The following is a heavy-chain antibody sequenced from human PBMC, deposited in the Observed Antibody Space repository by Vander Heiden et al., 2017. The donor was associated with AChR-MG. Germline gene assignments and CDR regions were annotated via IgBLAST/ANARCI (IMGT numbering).Heavy chain of an antibody. CDR1: ESTFSIYS. CDR3: ARDMEYYYDSSRYTAFHY. V-gene: IGHV1-69*01. D-gene: IGHD3-22*01. Sequence: QVQLVQSGAEVKKPGSSVKVSCKSSESTFSIYSVSLVRQAPGQGLEWRGGIIPIFGTANYAKQFQGRVTITADDSTSTAYMVLRSLRSDQTPVYYCARDMEYYYDSSRYTAFHYWGQGTLVNVSS. CDR2: IIPIFGTA. J-gene: IGHJ4*02.